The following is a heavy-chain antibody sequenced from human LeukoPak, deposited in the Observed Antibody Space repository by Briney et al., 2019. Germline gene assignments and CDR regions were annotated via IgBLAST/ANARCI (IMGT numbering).Heavy chain of an antibody. CDR3: AGRQVAAGTFYF. J-gene: IGHJ4*02. Sequence: SETLSLTCAVSGGSITSYYWSWIRQPPGKGLEWIGNIYSSGSTSYNPSLNSRLTISLDTSKNQFSLKLTSVTAADTAVYYCAGRQVAAGTFYFWGQGSLVTVSS. D-gene: IGHD6-13*01. CDR2: IYSSGST. CDR1: GGSITSYY. V-gene: IGHV4-59*08.